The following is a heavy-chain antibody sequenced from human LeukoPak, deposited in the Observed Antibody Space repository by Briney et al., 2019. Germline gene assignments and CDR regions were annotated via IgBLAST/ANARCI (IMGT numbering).Heavy chain of an antibody. V-gene: IGHV3-7*01. CDR3: ARDPRYPYQYQSDDGGFSLDY. CDR2: IKQGGSDK. CDR1: GFTFSTSW. J-gene: IGHJ4*02. Sequence: GGSLRLSCVASGFTFSTSWMSWVRQAPGKGLEWVANIKQGGSDKYYVGSVKGRLTISRDNAKNSLYLQMNSLGAADTAVYYCARDPRYPYQYQSDDGGFSLDYWGQGTLVTVSS. D-gene: IGHD2-15*01.